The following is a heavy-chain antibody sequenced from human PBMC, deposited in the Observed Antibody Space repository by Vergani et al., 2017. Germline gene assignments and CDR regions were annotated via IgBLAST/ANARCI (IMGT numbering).Heavy chain of an antibody. J-gene: IGHJ4*01. D-gene: IGHD2-2*01. CDR3: AREVCPSNTSCYWDD. V-gene: IGHV3-33*01. CDR2: IWSDGSKR. CDR1: GFTFSRFG. Sequence: VQLVESGGAVVQPGRSLRLSCAASGFTFSRFGMHWVRQAPGKGLEWVAVIWSDGSKRYYADSVKGRFTISRDSTKNSLYLQMNSLRAEDAAVYYCAREVCPSNTSCYWDDWGQGTLVTVSS.